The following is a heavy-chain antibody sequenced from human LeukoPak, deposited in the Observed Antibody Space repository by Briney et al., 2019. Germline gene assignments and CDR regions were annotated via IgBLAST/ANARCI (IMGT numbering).Heavy chain of an antibody. Sequence: PGGSLRLSCAASGFALSSYWMSWVRQAPGKGLEWVAKIKEDGSEKYYGDSVKGQFTVSRDNAKNSLYLQMNSLRAEDTALYFCARGRGYNYIYWGQGTLVTVSS. CDR2: IKEDGSEK. CDR1: GFALSSYW. D-gene: IGHD5-18*01. J-gene: IGHJ4*02. V-gene: IGHV3-7*03. CDR3: ARGRGYNYIY.